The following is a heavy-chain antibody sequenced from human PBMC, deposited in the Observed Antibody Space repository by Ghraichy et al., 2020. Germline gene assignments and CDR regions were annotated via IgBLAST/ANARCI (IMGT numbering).Heavy chain of an antibody. Sequence: ASVKVSCKASGYTFTGYYMHWVRQAPGQGLEWMGWINPNSGGTNYAQKFQGRVTMTRDMSISTAYMELSRLRSDDTAMYYCARDLFIAAAGDFDLWGRGTLVTVSS. CDR2: INPNSGGT. D-gene: IGHD6-13*01. J-gene: IGHJ2*01. CDR3: ARDLFIAAAGDFDL. CDR1: GYTFTGYY. V-gene: IGHV1-2*02.